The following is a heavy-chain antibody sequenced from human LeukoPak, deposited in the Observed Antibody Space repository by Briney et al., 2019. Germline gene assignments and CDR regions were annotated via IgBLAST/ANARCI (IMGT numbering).Heavy chain of an antibody. Sequence: SETLSLTCAVSGGSISSSNWWSWVRQPPGKGLEWIGEIYHSGSTNYNPSIKSRVTISVDKSKNQFSLKLSSVTAADTAVYYCARDRPYSSSWYWFDPWGQGTLVTVSP. J-gene: IGHJ5*02. D-gene: IGHD6-13*01. CDR3: ARDRPYSSSWYWFDP. V-gene: IGHV4-4*02. CDR2: IYHSGST. CDR1: GGSISSSNW.